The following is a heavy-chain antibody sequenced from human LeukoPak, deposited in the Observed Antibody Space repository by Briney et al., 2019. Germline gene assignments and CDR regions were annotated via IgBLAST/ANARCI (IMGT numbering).Heavy chain of an antibody. V-gene: IGHV3-74*01. CDR2: ISHDGFI. D-gene: IGHD3-16*01. CDR1: GFTFSSYV. J-gene: IGHJ4*02. CDR3: ARDLGGSLDY. Sequence: GGSLRLSCETAGFTFSSYVMHWVRRTPGKGLVWVSRISHDGFISYADSVKGRFTISRDNAKNSLYLQMNSLRAEDTAVYYCARDLGGSLDYWGQGTLVTVSS.